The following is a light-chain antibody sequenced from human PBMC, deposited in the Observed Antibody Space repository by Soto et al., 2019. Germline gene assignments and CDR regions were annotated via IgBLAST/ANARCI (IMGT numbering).Light chain of an antibody. CDR3: QQSGRSPLT. J-gene: IGKJ4*01. Sequence: EIVLTQSPGTLSFSPGERATLSCRASQTVSSSYLAWYQQKPGQAPRLLIYGASSRATGIPDRFSGSGSGKDFTLTISRLEPEDFAVYYCQQSGRSPLTFGLRNKVEIX. CDR1: QTVSSSY. CDR2: GAS. V-gene: IGKV3-20*01.